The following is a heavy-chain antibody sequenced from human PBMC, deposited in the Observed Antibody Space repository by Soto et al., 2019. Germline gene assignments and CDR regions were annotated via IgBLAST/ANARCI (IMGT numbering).Heavy chain of an antibody. Sequence: SETLSLTCAVSGDSISSRNWWNWVRQPPGKGLEWIGQISHVGNSNYNPSLQSRLTISVDKSKNQFSLELSSVTAADTAVYYCAGRYASSFDSWGQETLLTVSS. D-gene: IGHD2-2*01. CDR2: ISHVGNS. CDR1: GDSISSRNW. V-gene: IGHV4-4*02. J-gene: IGHJ4*02. CDR3: AGRYASSFDS.